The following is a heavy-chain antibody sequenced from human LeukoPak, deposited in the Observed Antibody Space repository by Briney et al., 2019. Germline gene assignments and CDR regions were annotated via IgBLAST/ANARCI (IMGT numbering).Heavy chain of an antibody. D-gene: IGHD1/OR15-1a*01. CDR1: GDSVTNATNY. Sequence: SETLSLTCTVSGDSVTNATNYWSWIRQPAGKGLEWIGTHSHSGSAYYNPSLRSRITMSLDTSENQLSLKLYSVTAADTAIYYCARYQTGTMFAVWGQGTLVTISS. CDR2: HSHSGSA. V-gene: IGHV4-61*10. CDR3: ARYQTGTMFAV. J-gene: IGHJ4*02.